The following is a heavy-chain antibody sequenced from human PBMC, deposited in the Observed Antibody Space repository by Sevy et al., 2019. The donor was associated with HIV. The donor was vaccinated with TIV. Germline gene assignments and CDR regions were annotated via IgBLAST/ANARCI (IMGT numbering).Heavy chain of an antibody. CDR3: AVREWNNGFDL. D-gene: IGHD3-3*01. CDR1: GFTFRSYW. CDR2: VNQDGSEK. J-gene: IGHJ3*01. V-gene: IGHV3-7*01. Sequence: GGSLRLSCAASGFTFRSYWMSWVRQAPGKGLEWVANVNQDGSEKYYVDSVKGRVIISRDNAKNSLYLQIDSLRAEDTAMYYCAVREWNNGFDLWGQGTMVTVSS.